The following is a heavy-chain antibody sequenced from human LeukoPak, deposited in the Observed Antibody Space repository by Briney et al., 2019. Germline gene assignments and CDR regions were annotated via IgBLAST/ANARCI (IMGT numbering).Heavy chain of an antibody. CDR1: GGSISSGSYY. J-gene: IGHJ5*02. D-gene: IGHD2-15*01. Sequence: SSETLSLTCTVSGGSISSGSYYWSWIRQPAGKGLEWIGRIYTSGSTNYNPSLKSRVTISVDTSKNQFSLKLSSVTAADTAVYYCARLYCSGGSCYSSGWFDPWGQGTLVTVSS. V-gene: IGHV4-61*02. CDR3: ARLYCSGGSCYSSGWFDP. CDR2: IYTSGST.